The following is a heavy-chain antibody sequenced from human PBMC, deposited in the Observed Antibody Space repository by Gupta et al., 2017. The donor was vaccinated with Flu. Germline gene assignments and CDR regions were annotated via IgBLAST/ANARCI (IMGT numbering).Heavy chain of an antibody. CDR1: GFTFSTSW. CDR2: IKVDGSEV. J-gene: IGHJ5*02. CDR3: ARGVRATSRGWFDP. D-gene: IGHD5-24*01. Sequence: EVQLVESGGGLVQPGGSLRLSCAASGFTFSTSWMSWLRQAPGKGLEWVANIKVDGSEVYYVDSVKGRFTISRDNAKNSLYLQMNSLRAEDTALYYCARGVRATSRGWFDPWGQGTLVTVSS. V-gene: IGHV3-7*01.